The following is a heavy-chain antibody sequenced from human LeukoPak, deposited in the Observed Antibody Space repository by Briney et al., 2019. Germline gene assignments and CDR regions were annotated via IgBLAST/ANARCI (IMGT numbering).Heavy chain of an antibody. CDR3: ARDVTGYSSSWHFDY. D-gene: IGHD6-13*01. Sequence: SETLSLTCTVSGYSISSGYYWGWIRQPPGKGLEWIGSIYHSGSTYYSPSLKSRVTISVDTSKNQFSLKLSSVTAADTAVYYCARDVTGYSSSWHFDYWGQGTLVTVSS. CDR2: IYHSGST. V-gene: IGHV4-38-2*02. CDR1: GYSISSGYY. J-gene: IGHJ4*02.